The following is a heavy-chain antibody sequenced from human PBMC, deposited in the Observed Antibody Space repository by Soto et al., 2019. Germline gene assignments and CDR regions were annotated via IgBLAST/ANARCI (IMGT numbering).Heavy chain of an antibody. CDR1: GFTVSSNY. V-gene: IGHV3-53*01. CDR2: IYSGGST. Sequence: EVQLVESGGGLIQPGGSLRLSCAASGFTVSSNYMSWVRQAPGKGLEWVSVIYSGGSTYYADSVKGRFTISRDNSKNTRYLQMNSLRAEDTAVYYCARGPGAAASYYYYGMDVWGQGTTVTVSS. J-gene: IGHJ6*02. D-gene: IGHD2-2*01. CDR3: ARGPGAAASYYYYGMDV.